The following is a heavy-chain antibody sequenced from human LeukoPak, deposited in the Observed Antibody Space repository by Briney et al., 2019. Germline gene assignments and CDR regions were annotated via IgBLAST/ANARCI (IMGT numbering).Heavy chain of an antibody. CDR2: ISGGGGST. CDR3: AKQGGIAARPVDY. V-gene: IGHV3-23*01. D-gene: IGHD6-6*01. CDR1: EFTFSNYA. Sequence: PGGSLRLSCAASEFTFSNYAMNWVRQAPGKGLEWVSGISGGGGSTYYADSVKGRFTISRDNSKNTLYLQMNSLRAEDPAVYYCAKQGGIAARPVDYWGQGTLVTVSS. J-gene: IGHJ4*02.